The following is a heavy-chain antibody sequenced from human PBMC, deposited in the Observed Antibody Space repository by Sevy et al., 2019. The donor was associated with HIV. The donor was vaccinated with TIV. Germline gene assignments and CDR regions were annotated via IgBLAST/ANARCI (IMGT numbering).Heavy chain of an antibody. CDR1: GFTFTNYW. Sequence: GGSLRLSCAASGFTFTNYWMHWVRQAPGKGLVWVSRINSDGSITTYADSVKGRFTISRDNAKNTLYLQMNSLRAEDTAVYYCVYYDFWSGSSEYYMDVWGKGTTVTVS. D-gene: IGHD3-3*01. J-gene: IGHJ6*03. CDR3: VYYDFWSGSSEYYMDV. V-gene: IGHV3-74*01. CDR2: INSDGSIT.